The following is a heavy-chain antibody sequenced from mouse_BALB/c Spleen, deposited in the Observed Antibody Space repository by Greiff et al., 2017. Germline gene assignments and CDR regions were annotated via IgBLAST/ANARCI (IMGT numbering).Heavy chain of an antibody. V-gene: IGHV3-6*02. J-gene: IGHJ1*01. CDR1: GYSITSGYY. Sequence: EVQLVESGPGLVKPSQSLSLTCSVTGYSITSGYYWNWIRQFPGNKLEWMGYISYDGSNNYNPSLKNRISITRDTSKNQFFLKLNSVTTEDTATYYCALYDYEYFDVWGAGTTVTVSS. D-gene: IGHD2-4*01. CDR2: ISYDGSN. CDR3: ALYDYEYFDV.